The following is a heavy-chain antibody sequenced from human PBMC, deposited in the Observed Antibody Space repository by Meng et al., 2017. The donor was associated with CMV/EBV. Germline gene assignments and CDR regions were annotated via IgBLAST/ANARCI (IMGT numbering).Heavy chain of an antibody. CDR3: AKDPISSRVFGPYYFDY. CDR1: GFTFSSYS. V-gene: IGHV3-23*01. CDR2: ISGSGGST. D-gene: IGHD6-13*01. J-gene: IGHJ4*02. Sequence: GESLKISCAASGFTFSSYSMNWVRQAPGKGLEWVSAISGSGGSTYYADSVKGRFTISRDNSKNTLYLQMNSLRAEDTAVYYCAKDPISSRVFGPYYFDYWGQGTLVTVSS.